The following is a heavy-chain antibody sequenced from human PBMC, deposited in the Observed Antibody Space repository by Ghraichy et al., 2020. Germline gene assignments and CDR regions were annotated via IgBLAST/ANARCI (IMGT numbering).Heavy chain of an antibody. CDR2: LSGSGCST. V-gene: IGHV3-23*01. CDR1: GFTFSSYA. CDR3: AKPGGIMIFGVAAVGYYYGMDG. D-gene: IGHD3-3*01. J-gene: IGHJ6*02. Sequence: GGSLRLSCAASGFTFSSYAMSWVRQAPGKGLEWVSALSGSGCSTYYADSVKGRLTISRDNSKNTLYLQMNSLRAEDTDVYYCAKPGGIMIFGVAAVGYYYGMDGWGQVTTVTVSS.